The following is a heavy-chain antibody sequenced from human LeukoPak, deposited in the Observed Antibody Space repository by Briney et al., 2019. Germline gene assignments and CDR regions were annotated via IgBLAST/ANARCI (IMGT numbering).Heavy chain of an antibody. V-gene: IGHV3-48*01. CDR2: ISSSSSTI. CDR1: GFTFSSYS. Sequence: PGGSLRLSCAASGFTFSSYSMNWVRQAPGNGLEWVSYISSSSSTIYYADSVKGRFTISRDNAKNSLYLQMNSLRAEDTAVYYCARDAPKYAAGPVDYWGQGALVTVSS. CDR3: ARDAPKYAAGPVDY. J-gene: IGHJ4*02. D-gene: IGHD2-2*01.